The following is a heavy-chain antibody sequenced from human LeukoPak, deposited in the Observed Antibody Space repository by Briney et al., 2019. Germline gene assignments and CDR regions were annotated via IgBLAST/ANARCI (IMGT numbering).Heavy chain of an antibody. J-gene: IGHJ4*02. CDR3: SSGLLWFGELSISRMDY. CDR2: IYYSGST. Sequence: SETLSLTCTVSGGSISSSSYYWGWIRQPPGKGLEWIGSIYYSGSTYYNPSLKSRVTISVDTSKNQFSPKLSSVTAADTAVYYCSSGLLWFGELSISRMDYWGQGTLVTVSS. CDR1: GGSISSSSYY. V-gene: IGHV4-39*01. D-gene: IGHD3-10*01.